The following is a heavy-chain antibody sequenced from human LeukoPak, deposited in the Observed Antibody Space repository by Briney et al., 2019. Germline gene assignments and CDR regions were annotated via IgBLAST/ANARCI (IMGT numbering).Heavy chain of an antibody. CDR2: IIPIFGTA. D-gene: IGHD6-6*01. J-gene: IGHJ6*04. CDR3: ARRDRLYSSLDV. V-gene: IGHV1-69*13. CDR1: GGTFSSYA. Sequence: SVKVSCKASGGTFSSYAISWVRQAPGQGLEWMGGIIPIFGTANYAQKFQGRVTITADESTSTAYMELSSLRSEDTAVYYCARRDRLYSSLDVWGKGTTVTVSS.